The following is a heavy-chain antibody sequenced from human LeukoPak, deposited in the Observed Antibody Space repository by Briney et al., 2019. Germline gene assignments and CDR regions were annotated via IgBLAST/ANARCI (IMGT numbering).Heavy chain of an antibody. J-gene: IGHJ4*02. Sequence: PGGSLRLSCVASGLMFSNYAMNWVRQAPGKGLEWVALIGTNPAATHYPDSLQGRFTISRDNSRNTLYLQMNSLRVEDTAIYYCAKDLDSTGYYSYNYWGQGTLVTVSS. D-gene: IGHD3-22*01. CDR3: AKDLDSTGYYSYNY. CDR2: IGTNPAAT. CDR1: GLMFSNYA. V-gene: IGHV3-23*01.